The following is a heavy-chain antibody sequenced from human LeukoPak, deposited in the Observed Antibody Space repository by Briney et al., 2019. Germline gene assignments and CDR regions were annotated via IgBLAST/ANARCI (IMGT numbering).Heavy chain of an antibody. J-gene: IGHJ6*03. CDR2: TNTHGTSA. CDR3: LAGYYYYYMDV. V-gene: IGHV3-74*01. D-gene: IGHD6-13*01. CDR1: GFTFNNYW. Sequence: GGSLRLSCAASGFTFNNYWMHWVRQAPGKGLVWVARTNTHGTSANYADSVEGRFIISRDNANNTLYLQMNGLRDEDTGVYYALAGYYYYYMDVWGKGTTVTVSS.